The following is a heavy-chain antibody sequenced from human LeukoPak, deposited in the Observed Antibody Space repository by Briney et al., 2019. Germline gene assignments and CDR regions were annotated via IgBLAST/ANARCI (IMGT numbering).Heavy chain of an antibody. Sequence: PGGSLRLSCAASRFTFSSYSMNWVRQAPGKGLEWVSSISSSSSYIYYADSVKGRFTISRDNAKNSLYLQMNSLRAEDTAVYYCARDRGNQRGYYYYMDVWGKGTTVTISS. CDR3: ARDRGNQRGYYYYMDV. J-gene: IGHJ6*03. V-gene: IGHV3-21*01. CDR2: ISSSSSYI. CDR1: RFTFSSYS. D-gene: IGHD1-14*01.